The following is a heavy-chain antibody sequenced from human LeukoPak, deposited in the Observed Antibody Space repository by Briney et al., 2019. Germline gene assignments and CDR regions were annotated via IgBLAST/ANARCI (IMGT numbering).Heavy chain of an antibody. D-gene: IGHD6-13*01. Sequence: SETLSLTCTVSGYSLSSGYYWGWIRQPPGKGREGIGSIYYSGSTYYNPSLKSGDTISVETSQNKFCLKLRSVTAAETAVCYCARHGRRSSWYGWGHYYYYYMAVWGKATTATLPS. CDR3: ARHGRRSSWYGWGHYYYYYMAV. J-gene: IGHJ6*03. CDR1: GYSLSSGYY. V-gene: IGHV4-38-2*02. CDR2: IYYSGST.